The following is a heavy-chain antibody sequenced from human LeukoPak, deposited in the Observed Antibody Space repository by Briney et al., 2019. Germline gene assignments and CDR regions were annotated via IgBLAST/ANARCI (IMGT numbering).Heavy chain of an antibody. CDR3: ARARVPYNWNYYYYYYMDV. V-gene: IGHV1-69*06. CDR2: IIPIFGTA. D-gene: IGHD1-20*01. CDR1: GGTFSSYA. Sequence: SVKVSCKASGGTFSSYAISWVRQAPGQGLEWMGGIIPIFGTANYAQKFQGRVTITADKSTSTAYMELSSLRSEDTAVYYCARARVPYNWNYYYYYYMDVWGKGTTVTVSS. J-gene: IGHJ6*03.